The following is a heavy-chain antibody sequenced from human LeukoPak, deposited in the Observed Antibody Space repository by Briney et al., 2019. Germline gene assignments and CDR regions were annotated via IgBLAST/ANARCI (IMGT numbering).Heavy chain of an antibody. CDR3: ARAGEWLMRGWFDP. Sequence: SETLSLTCTVHGGSFSGYYWNWIRQPPGKGLEWIGEINQSGGTNYNPSLKGRVTIFVDTAKSQISLNLSSVTAADTAVYYCARAGEWLMRGWFDPWGQGTLVTVSS. D-gene: IGHD6-19*01. V-gene: IGHV4-34*01. CDR1: GGSFSGYY. J-gene: IGHJ5*02. CDR2: INQSGGT.